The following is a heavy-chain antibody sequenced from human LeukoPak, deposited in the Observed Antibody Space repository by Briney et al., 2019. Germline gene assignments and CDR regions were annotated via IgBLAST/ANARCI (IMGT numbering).Heavy chain of an antibody. V-gene: IGHV3-23*01. Sequence: GGSLRLSCAASGFTLSSYGMSWVRQSPGKGLEWVSVFSVSGDSIFYADSVKGRFTISRDNAKNSLYLQMNSLRAEDTAVYHCAGYYYDSTTYRDYWGQGTLVTVSS. J-gene: IGHJ4*02. D-gene: IGHD3-22*01. CDR3: AGYYYDSTTYRDY. CDR2: FSVSGDSI. CDR1: GFTLSSYG.